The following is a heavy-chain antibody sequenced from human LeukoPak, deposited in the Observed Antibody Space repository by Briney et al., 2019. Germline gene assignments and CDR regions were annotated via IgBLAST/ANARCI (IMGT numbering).Heavy chain of an antibody. V-gene: IGHV1-18*01. Sequence: GASVKVSCKASGYTFTSYAISWVRQAPGQGLEWMGWITPYNGNANYAQNLQGRVTITTDTSTTTAYMELRTLRSDDAAMYYCARSLGESLYYGVDVWGQGTTVTVSS. CDR2: ITPYNGNA. CDR3: ARSLGESLYYGVDV. CDR1: GYTFTSYA. J-gene: IGHJ6*02. D-gene: IGHD3-10*01.